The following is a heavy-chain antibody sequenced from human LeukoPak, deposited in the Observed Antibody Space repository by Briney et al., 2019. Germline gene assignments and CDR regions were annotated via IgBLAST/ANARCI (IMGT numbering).Heavy chain of an antibody. CDR2: IYYSGST. J-gene: IGHJ3*02. V-gene: IGHV4-39*01. Sequence: SETLSLTCTVSGGSISSSSYYWGWIRQPPGKGLEWIGSIYYSGSTYYNPSLKSRVTISVDTSKNQFPLKLSSVTAADTAVYYCARYYDFWSGYHRQGHAFDIWGQGTMVTVSS. CDR1: GGSISSSSYY. CDR3: ARYYDFWSGYHRQGHAFDI. D-gene: IGHD3-3*01.